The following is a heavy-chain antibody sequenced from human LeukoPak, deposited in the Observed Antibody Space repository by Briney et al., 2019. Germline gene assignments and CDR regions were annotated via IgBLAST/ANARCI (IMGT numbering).Heavy chain of an antibody. D-gene: IGHD4-17*01. J-gene: IGHJ4*02. V-gene: IGHV3-23*01. CDR2: LSGSGRGGST. CDR3: AGTTVTQFDY. Sequence: GGSLRLSCAASGFTFSSYAMNWVRQAPGKGLEWVSGLSGSGRGGSTYYAASVKGRFTISRENSKNTLYLQMNSLRAEDTAVYYCAGTTVTQFDYWGQGTLVTVSS. CDR1: GFTFSSYA.